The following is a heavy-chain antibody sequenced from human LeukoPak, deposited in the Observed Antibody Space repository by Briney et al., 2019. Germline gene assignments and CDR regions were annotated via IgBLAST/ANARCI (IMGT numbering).Heavy chain of an antibody. CDR3: AKGLDFWSGYSHGMDV. J-gene: IGHJ6*02. V-gene: IGHV3-23*01. D-gene: IGHD3-3*01. CDR2: ITGSGTGT. Sequence: PGGSLRLSCAASEFTFSSYDMNWVRQAPGKGLEWVSTITGSGTGTFYADSVKGRFTISRDNFKNTVYLEMNSLRAEDTSLYYCAKGLDFWSGYSHGMDVWGQGTTVTVSS. CDR1: EFTFSSYD.